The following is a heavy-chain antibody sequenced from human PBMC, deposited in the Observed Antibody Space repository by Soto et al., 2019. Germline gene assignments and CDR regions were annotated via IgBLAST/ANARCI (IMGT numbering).Heavy chain of an antibody. J-gene: IGHJ4*02. Sequence: VGSLRLSCAASGFTFSNVWMSWVRQAPGKGLEWVGCVKSKSDGATTDYAAPVKGRFTVSRDDSQNTLSLQMDSLKIEDTAVYFCTTAAGGMWGADYWGQGTPVTVSS. V-gene: IGHV3-15*01. CDR1: GFTFSNVW. CDR2: VKSKSDGATT. D-gene: IGHD1-26*01. CDR3: TTAAGGMWGADY.